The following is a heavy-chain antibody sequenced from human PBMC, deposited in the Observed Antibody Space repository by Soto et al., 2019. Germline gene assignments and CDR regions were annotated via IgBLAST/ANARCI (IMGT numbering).Heavy chain of an antibody. CDR2: ISAYNGNT. J-gene: IGHJ4*02. V-gene: IGHV1-18*01. CDR1: GYTFASYA. CDR3: ARSTNDYGDRH. Sequence: QVQLVQSGAEVKKPGASVKVSCKASGYTFASYAISWMRQAPGQGLEWMGWISAYNGNTNYAQKLQGRVTMTTDTSISTAYMELSSLRSEDTSVYFCARSTNDYGDRHWGQGALVTVSS. D-gene: IGHD4-17*01.